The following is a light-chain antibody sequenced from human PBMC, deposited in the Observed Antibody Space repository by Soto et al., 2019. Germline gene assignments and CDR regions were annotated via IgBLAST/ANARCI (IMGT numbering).Light chain of an antibody. CDR3: QQSSSTPLT. V-gene: IGKV3-15*01. CDR2: GAS. Sequence: ETVMTQSPATLSVSPGERATLSCWASQSVNSNLAWYQQKLGQAPRVLIYGASTRATGIPARFSGSGSETEFILTISSLQSEDSATYYCQQSSSTPLTFGGGTKVEIK. CDR1: QSVNSN. J-gene: IGKJ4*01.